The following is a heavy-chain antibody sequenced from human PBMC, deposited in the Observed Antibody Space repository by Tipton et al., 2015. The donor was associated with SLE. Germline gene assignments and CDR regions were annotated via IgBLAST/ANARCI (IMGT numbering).Heavy chain of an antibody. CDR2: IYSGGST. V-gene: IGHV3-66*01. J-gene: IGHJ3*02. CDR1: GFTVSSNY. Sequence: SLRLSCAASGFTVSSNYMSWVRQAPGKGLEWVSVIYSGGSTYYADSVKGRFTISRDNSKNTLYLQMNSLRAEDTAVYYWARDESRDFWSGYYTGSAFDIWGQGTMVTVSS. D-gene: IGHD3-3*01. CDR3: ARDESRDFWSGYYTGSAFDI.